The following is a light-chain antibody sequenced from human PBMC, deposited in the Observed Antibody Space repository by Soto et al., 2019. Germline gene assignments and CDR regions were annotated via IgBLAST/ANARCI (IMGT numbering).Light chain of an antibody. CDR3: QQNYSYKT. J-gene: IGKJ1*01. CDR2: AAS. CDR1: QSISNS. V-gene: IGKV1-39*01. Sequence: DIPLTQSPSSLSASVGDRVTITCRASQSISNSLHWFQHKPGRAPNLLIYAASSLQSGVPSRFTGSGSGTDFTLTISSLQPEDFATYDCQQNYSYKTFGQGTKVEIK.